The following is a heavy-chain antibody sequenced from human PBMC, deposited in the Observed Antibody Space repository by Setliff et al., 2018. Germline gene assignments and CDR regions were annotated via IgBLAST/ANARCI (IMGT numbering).Heavy chain of an antibody. V-gene: IGHV4-4*02. J-gene: IGHJ3*02. Sequence: KSSETLSLTCAVSGGSISSSNWWSWVRQPPGKGLEWIGEIYHSGSTNYNPSLKSRVTISVDTSKNQFSLKLSSVTAADTAVYYCARERPVGVATINFPAWAFDIWGQGTMVTVSS. CDR3: ARERPVGVATINFPAWAFDI. CDR1: GGSISSSNW. D-gene: IGHD5-12*01. CDR2: IYHSGST.